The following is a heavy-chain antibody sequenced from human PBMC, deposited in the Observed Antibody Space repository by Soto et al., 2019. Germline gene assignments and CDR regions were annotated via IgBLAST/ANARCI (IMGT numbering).Heavy chain of an antibody. J-gene: IGHJ4*02. CDR3: ASQYGLGTVPSFDY. CDR2: ISSSGSTI. D-gene: IGHD1-7*01. CDR1: GFTFSSYS. Sequence: GGSLRLSCAASGFTFSSYSMNWVRQAPGKGLEWVSYISSSGSTIYYADSVKGRFTISRDNAKNSLYLQMNSLRAEDTAVYYCASQYGLGTVPSFDYWGQGTLVTVSS. V-gene: IGHV3-48*04.